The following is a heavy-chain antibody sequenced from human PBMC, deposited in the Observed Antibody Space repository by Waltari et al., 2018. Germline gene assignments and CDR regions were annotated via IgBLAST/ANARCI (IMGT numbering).Heavy chain of an antibody. J-gene: IGHJ3*02. CDR3: ASYSSGYYYNSHDAFDI. CDR2: IIPIFGTA. D-gene: IGHD3-22*01. V-gene: IGHV1-69*05. Sequence: QVQLVQSGAEVKKPGSSVKVSCKASGGTFSSYAISWVRQAPGQGLEWMGGIIPIFGTANYAQKFQGRVTITTDESTSTAYMELSSLRSEDTAVYYCASYSSGYYYNSHDAFDIWGQGTMVTVSS. CDR1: GGTFSSYA.